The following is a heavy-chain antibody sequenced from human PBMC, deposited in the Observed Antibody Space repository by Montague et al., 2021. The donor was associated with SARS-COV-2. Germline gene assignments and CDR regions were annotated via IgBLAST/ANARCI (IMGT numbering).Heavy chain of an antibody. J-gene: IGHJ6*02. V-gene: IGHV4-39*07. Sequence: SETLSLTCTVSGASISSSSYYWGWIRQPPGKGLEWIGSIYFSGSTYYNPSLKSRVTISVDTSKNQFSLKLSSVTAADTAVYYCARVGRQQLVRLYGMDVWGQGTTVTVSS. CDR1: GASISSSSYY. D-gene: IGHD6-13*01. CDR3: ARVGRQQLVRLYGMDV. CDR2: IYFSGST.